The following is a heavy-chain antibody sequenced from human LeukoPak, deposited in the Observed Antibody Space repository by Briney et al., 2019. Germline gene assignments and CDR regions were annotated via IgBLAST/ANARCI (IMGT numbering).Heavy chain of an antibody. D-gene: IGHD6-13*01. CDR2: ISGSGGST. CDR1: GFTFSSYG. CDR3: AKGVYSSSWLFDY. V-gene: IGHV3-23*01. J-gene: IGHJ4*02. Sequence: GGTLRLSCAASGFTFSSYGMSWVRQAPGKGLEGVSAISGSGGSTYYADSVKGRFTISRDNSKNTMYLQMNSLRAEDTAVYYCAKGVYSSSWLFDYWGQGTLVTVSS.